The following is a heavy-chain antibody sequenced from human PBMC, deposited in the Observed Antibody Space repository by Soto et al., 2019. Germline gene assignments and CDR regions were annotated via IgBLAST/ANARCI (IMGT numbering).Heavy chain of an antibody. D-gene: IGHD3-3*01. J-gene: IGHJ5*02. CDR2: IYYSGST. Sequence: SETLSLTCTVSGGSISSYYWSWIRQPPGKGLEWIGYIYYSGSTNYNPSLKSRVTISVDTSKNQFSLKLSSVTAADTAVYYCARAGSTIFGVNWFDPWGQGTLVTVSS. V-gene: IGHV4-59*01. CDR1: GGSISSYY. CDR3: ARAGSTIFGVNWFDP.